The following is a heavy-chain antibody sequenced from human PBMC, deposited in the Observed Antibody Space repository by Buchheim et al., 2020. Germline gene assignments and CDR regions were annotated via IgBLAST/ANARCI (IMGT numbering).Heavy chain of an antibody. V-gene: IGHV3-23*04. CDR3: AKDPVRAPTPVAIPFRDY. CDR2: ISGSGGST. Sequence: EVQLVESGGAVVLPGESLRLSCAVSGSTSSGNYMSWVRQAPGKGLEWVSAISGSGGSTYYADSVKGRFTISRDNSKNTLYLQMNSLRAEDTAVYYCAKDPVRAPTPVAIPFRDYWGQGTL. D-gene: IGHD1-26*01. J-gene: IGHJ4*02. CDR1: GSTSSGNY.